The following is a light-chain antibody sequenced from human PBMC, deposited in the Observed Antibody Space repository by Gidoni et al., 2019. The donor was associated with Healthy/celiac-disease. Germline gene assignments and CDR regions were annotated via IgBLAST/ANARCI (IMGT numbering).Light chain of an antibody. Sequence: QSVSSSYLAWYQQKPGQAPRLLIYGASSRATGIPDRFSGSGSGTDFTLTISRLEPEDFAVYYCQQYGSSPRTFXHXTKVEIK. CDR1: QSVSSSY. CDR2: GAS. CDR3: QQYGSSPRT. J-gene: IGKJ1*01. V-gene: IGKV3-20*01.